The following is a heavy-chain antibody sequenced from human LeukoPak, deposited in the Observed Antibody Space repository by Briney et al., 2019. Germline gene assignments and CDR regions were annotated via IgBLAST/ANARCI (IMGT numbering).Heavy chain of an antibody. D-gene: IGHD5-12*01. V-gene: IGHV4-38-2*02. Sequence: SETLSLTCNVSSYSISSGYYWGWSRQPPGKGLEWIGSIYHSGSTYYNPSLQSRVTISLDTSKNQFSLKLSSVTAADTAVYDCARDESGYNYFDYWGQGALVTVSS. J-gene: IGHJ4*02. CDR3: ARDESGYNYFDY. CDR2: IYHSGST. CDR1: SYSISSGYY.